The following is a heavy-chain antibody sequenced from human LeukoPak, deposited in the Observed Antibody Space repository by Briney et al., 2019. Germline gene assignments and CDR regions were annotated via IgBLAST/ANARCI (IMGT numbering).Heavy chain of an antibody. J-gene: IGHJ5*02. Sequence: SQTLSLTCTVSGGSISSGSYYWSWIRQPAGKGLEWIGRIYTSGSTNYNPSLKSRVTISVDTSKNQFSLKLSSVTAADTAVYYCAREEERTFDPWGQGTLVTVSS. CDR2: IYTSGST. CDR1: GGSISSGSYY. V-gene: IGHV4-61*02. CDR3: AREEERTFDP. D-gene: IGHD1-1*01.